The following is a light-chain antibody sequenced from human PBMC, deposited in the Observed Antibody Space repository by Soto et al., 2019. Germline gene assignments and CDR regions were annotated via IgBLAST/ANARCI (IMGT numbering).Light chain of an antibody. V-gene: IGLV2-23*01. CDR2: EGS. J-gene: IGLJ3*02. Sequence: QSALTQPASVSGSPGQSITISCSGTSTDVGRFDLVSWHQQHPGKAPKLMIFEGSKRASGISNRFSGSTSGNTASLTISGLQAEDESDYFCCSYVASSTLVFGGGTKLTVL. CDR1: STDVGRFDL. CDR3: CSYVASSTLV.